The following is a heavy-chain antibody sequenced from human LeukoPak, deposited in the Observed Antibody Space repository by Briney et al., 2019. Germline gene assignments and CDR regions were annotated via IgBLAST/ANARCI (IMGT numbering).Heavy chain of an antibody. J-gene: IGHJ5*02. CDR3: ARGIAARLKTYNWFDP. CDR1: GFTFSSYS. CDR2: ISSSSSYI. D-gene: IGHD6-6*01. Sequence: PGGSLRLSCAASGFTFSSYSMNWVRQAPGKGLEWVSSISSSSSYIYYADSVKGRFTISRDNAKNSLYLQMNSLRAEDTAVYYCARGIAARLKTYNWFDPWGQGTLVTVSS. V-gene: IGHV3-21*01.